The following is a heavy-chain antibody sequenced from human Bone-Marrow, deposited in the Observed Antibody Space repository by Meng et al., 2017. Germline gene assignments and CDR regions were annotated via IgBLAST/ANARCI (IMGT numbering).Heavy chain of an antibody. J-gene: IGHJ3*02. V-gene: IGHV1-69*06. Sequence: SVKVSCKASGYTFTSYGISWVRQAPGQGLEWMGGIIPIFGTANYAQKFQGRVTITADKSTSTAYMELGSLRSEDTAVYYCARELYVGAFDIWGQGTMVTVSS. CDR1: GYTFTSYG. CDR3: ARELYVGAFDI. D-gene: IGHD2/OR15-2a*01. CDR2: IIPIFGTA.